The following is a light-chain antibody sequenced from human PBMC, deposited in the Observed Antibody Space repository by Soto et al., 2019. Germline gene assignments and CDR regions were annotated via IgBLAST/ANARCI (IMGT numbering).Light chain of an antibody. CDR1: SSDVGGYNY. CDR2: DVS. V-gene: IGLV2-11*01. CDR3: CSYVGSYTFDV. Sequence: QSMLTHPRSLSGSPGQSVTSSCTGTSSDVGGYNYVSWYQQHPGKAPKLMIYDVSKRPSGVPDRFSGSKSGNTASLTISGLQAEDEADYYCCSYVGSYTFDVFGTGTKVTVL. J-gene: IGLJ1*01.